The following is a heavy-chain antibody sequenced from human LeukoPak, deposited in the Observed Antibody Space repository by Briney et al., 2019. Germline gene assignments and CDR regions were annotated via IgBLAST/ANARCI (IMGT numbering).Heavy chain of an antibody. V-gene: IGHV4-30-2*01. CDR2: IYHSGST. D-gene: IGHD6-13*01. CDR3: ARSGTVAAADI. CDR1: GDSISSGGYS. Sequence: SETLSLTCADSGDSISSGGYSWSWIRQPPGKGLEWIGYIYHSGSTYYNPSLKSRVTISVDRSKNQFSLKLSSVTAADTAVYYCARSGTVAAADIWGQGPLVTVSS. J-gene: IGHJ4*02.